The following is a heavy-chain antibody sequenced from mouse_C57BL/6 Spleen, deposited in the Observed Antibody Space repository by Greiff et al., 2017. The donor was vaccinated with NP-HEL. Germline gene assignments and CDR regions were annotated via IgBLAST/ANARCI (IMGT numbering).Heavy chain of an antibody. V-gene: IGHV2-4*01. J-gene: IGHJ1*03. CDR1: GFSLTSYG. D-gene: IGHD4-1*01. CDR2: IWSGGST. Sequence: VQRVESGPGLVQPSQSLSITCTVSGFSLTSYGVHWVRQPPGKGLEWLGVIWSGGSTDYNAAFISRLSISKDNSKSQDFFKMNSLQADDTAIYYCAKNEGLGRGYFDVWGTGTTVTVSS. CDR3: AKNEGLGRGYFDV.